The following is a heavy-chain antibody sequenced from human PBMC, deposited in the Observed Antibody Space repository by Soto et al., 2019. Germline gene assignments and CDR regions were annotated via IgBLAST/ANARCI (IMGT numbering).Heavy chain of an antibody. D-gene: IGHD2-2*01. CDR2: IYYSEST. J-gene: IGHJ6*02. CDR3: ARLAGYCSGNSCHGDYAMDV. CDR1: GGSINSRSYS. V-gene: IGHV4-39*01. Sequence: SETLSLTCSVSGGSINSRSYSWGWIRQPPGKGLEWIGTIYYSESTYYNPSLKSRVTISVDMSNNQFSLKLSSVTAADTAVYYCARLAGYCSGNSCHGDYAMDVWGQGTTVTVSS.